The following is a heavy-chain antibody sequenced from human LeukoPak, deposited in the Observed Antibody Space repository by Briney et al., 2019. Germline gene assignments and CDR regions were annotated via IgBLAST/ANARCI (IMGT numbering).Heavy chain of an antibody. V-gene: IGHV4-4*07. CDR3: ARGGRGKAVDFDF. J-gene: IGHJ4*02. Sequence: PSETLSLTCTVSGGSISSYYWIWIRRPAGKGLEWIGRIYTSGSTNYNPSLKSRVTMSVDTSKNQVSLKLRSVTDADTAVYYCARGGRGKAVDFDFWGQGTLVTVSS. D-gene: IGHD6-19*01. CDR2: IYTSGST. CDR1: GGSISSYY.